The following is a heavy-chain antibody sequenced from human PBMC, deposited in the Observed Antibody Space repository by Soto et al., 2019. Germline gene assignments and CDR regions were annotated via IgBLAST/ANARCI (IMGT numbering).Heavy chain of an antibody. CDR1: GGSIISGDYY. J-gene: IGHJ4*02. D-gene: IGHD5-12*01. CDR3: ARVWLRTFDY. Sequence: SETLSLTCTVSGGSIISGDYYWSWIRQPPGKGLEWIGYIYYSGDTSYNPSLKSRVTISVDRSKNQFSLKLSSVTAADTAVYYCARVWLRTFDYWGQGTLVTVSS. V-gene: IGHV4-30-4*08. CDR2: IYYSGDT.